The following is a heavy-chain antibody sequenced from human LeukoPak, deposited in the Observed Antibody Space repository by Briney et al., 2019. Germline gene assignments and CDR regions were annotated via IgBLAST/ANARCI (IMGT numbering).Heavy chain of an antibody. D-gene: IGHD4-17*01. CDR3: ARDRDGDYVLGLDP. J-gene: IGHJ5*02. CDR2: ILYDGSNK. Sequence: PGGSLRLSCAASGFTFSSYAMHWVRQAPGKGLEWVAVILYDGSNKYYADSVKGRFTISRDNSKNTLYLQMNSLRAEDTAVYYCARDRDGDYVLGLDPWGQGTLVTVSS. V-gene: IGHV3-30*04. CDR1: GFTFSSYA.